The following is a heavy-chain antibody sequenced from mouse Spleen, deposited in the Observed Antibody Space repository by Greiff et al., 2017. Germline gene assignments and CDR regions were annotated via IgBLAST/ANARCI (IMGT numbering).Heavy chain of an antibody. CDR2: IRNKANGYTT. D-gene: IGHD1-2*01. V-gene: IGHV7-3*02. Sequence: DVHLVESGGGLVQPGGSLRLSCATSGFTFTDYYMSWVRQPPGKALEWLGFIRNKANGYTTEYSASVKGRFTISRDNSQSILYLQMNTLRAEDSATYYCARDKTYYGSFAYWGQGTLVTVSA. CDR1: GFTFTDYY. J-gene: IGHJ3*01. CDR3: ARDKTYYGSFAY.